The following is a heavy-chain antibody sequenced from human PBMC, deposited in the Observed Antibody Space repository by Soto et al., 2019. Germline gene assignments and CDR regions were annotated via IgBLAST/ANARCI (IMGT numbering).Heavy chain of an antibody. CDR3: ARVRSSSWYGFWGVGGANKPTNNWFDP. Sequence: PSETLSLTCAVYGGSFSGYYWSWIRQPPGKGLEWIGEINHSGSTNYNPSLKSRVTISVDTSKNQFSLKLSSVTAADTVVYYCARVRSSSWYGFWGVGGANKPTNNWFDPWGQGTLVTVSS. V-gene: IGHV4-34*01. CDR1: GGSFSGYY. J-gene: IGHJ5*02. CDR2: INHSGST. D-gene: IGHD6-13*01.